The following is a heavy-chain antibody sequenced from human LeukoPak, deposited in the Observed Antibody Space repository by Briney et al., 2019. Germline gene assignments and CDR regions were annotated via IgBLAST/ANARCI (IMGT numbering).Heavy chain of an antibody. CDR1: GGSISSGSYY. CDR3: AREHLTIFGVVDY. D-gene: IGHD3-3*01. Sequence: SETLSLTCTVSGGSISSGSYYWSWIRQPLGKGLEWIGYIYYSGSTYYNPSLKSRVTVSVDTSKNQLSLKLSSVTAADTAVYYCAREHLTIFGVVDYWGQGTLVTVSS. V-gene: IGHV4-30-4*08. CDR2: IYYSGST. J-gene: IGHJ4*02.